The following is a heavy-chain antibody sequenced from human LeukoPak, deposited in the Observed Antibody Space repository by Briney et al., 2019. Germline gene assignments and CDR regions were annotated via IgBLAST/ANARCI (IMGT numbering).Heavy chain of an antibody. J-gene: IGHJ5*02. CDR3: ARMGSSWGWYNWFDP. D-gene: IGHD6-13*01. CDR1: GYTFTSYA. Sequence: AASVKVSCKASGYTFTSYAMHRVRQAPGQRLEWMGWINAGNGNTKYSQKFQGRVTITRDTSASTAYMELSSLRSEDTAVYYCARMGSSWGWYNWFDPWGQGTLVTVSS. CDR2: INAGNGNT. V-gene: IGHV1-3*01.